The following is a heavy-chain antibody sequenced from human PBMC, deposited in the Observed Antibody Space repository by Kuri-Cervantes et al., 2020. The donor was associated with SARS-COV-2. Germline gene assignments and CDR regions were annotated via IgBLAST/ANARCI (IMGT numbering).Heavy chain of an antibody. CDR3: ARAGGISSGYYYRLDY. D-gene: IGHD3-22*01. CDR1: GYTFTGYY. V-gene: IGHV1-2*06. Sequence: ASVKVSCKASGYTFTGYYMHRVRQAPGQGPEWMGRINPNGGGTNYAQKFQGRVTMTRDTSISTDYMELSRLRSDDTAVYYCARAGGISSGYYYRLDYWGQGTLVTVSS. CDR2: INPNGGGT. J-gene: IGHJ4*02.